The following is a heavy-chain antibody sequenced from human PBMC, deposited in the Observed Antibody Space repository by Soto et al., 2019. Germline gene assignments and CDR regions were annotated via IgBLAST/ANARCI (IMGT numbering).Heavy chain of an antibody. CDR1: GGSIRNSGYY. CDR3: GRDAVTKRDFYYYGMDV. CDR2: ISYSGRT. D-gene: IGHD4-4*01. Sequence: QVQLQESGPGLVKPSQTLSLTCTVSGGSIRNSGYYWSWIRQLPGKGLKWIVFISYSGRTDYAPSLKSRVTMSVDTSKNQFSLNLSSVTAADTAVYYCGRDAVTKRDFYYYGMDVWGRGTTVTVSS. V-gene: IGHV4-31*03. J-gene: IGHJ6*02.